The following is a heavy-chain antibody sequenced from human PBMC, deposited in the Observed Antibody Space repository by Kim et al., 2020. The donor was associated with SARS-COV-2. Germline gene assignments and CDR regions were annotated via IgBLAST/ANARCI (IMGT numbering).Heavy chain of an antibody. V-gene: IGHV4-34*01. CDR2: INHSGST. CDR3: ARVRKFFGVVQSQANMDV. Sequence: SETLSLTCAVYGGSFSGYYWSWIRQPPGKGLEWIGEINHSGSTNYNPSLKSRVTISVDTSKNQFSLKLSSVTAADTAVYYCARVRKFFGVVQSQANMDVWGKGTTVTVSS. D-gene: IGHD3-3*01. J-gene: IGHJ6*03. CDR1: GGSFSGYY.